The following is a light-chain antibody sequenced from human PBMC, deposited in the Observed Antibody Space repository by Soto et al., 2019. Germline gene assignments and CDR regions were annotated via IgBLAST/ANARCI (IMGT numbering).Light chain of an antibody. Sequence: EIVLTQSPGTLSLSPGERATLSCRASQSVSSNYLAWYQQKPGQAPRLLIYGASSRATGIPDRFSGSWSGTDFTLTISRLEPEDFVVYYCQQYGSSPPITFGQGTRLEIK. CDR1: QSVSSNY. J-gene: IGKJ5*01. V-gene: IGKV3-20*01. CDR2: GAS. CDR3: QQYGSSPPIT.